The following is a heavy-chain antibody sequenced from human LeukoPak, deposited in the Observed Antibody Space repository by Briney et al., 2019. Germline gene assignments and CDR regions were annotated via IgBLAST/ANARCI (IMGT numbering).Heavy chain of an antibody. V-gene: IGHV1-69*05. Sequence: SVKVFCKASGGTFSSYAIIWVRRHPAQGVEWMGGIIAIFGTANYAQKFQGRVTITTDESTSTAYMELSSLRSENTVVYYCARVAATLSLDCYYYMDVWGKGTTVTVSS. D-gene: IGHD2-15*01. CDR3: ARVAATLSLDCYYYMDV. J-gene: IGHJ6*03. CDR2: IIAIFGTA. CDR1: GGTFSSYA.